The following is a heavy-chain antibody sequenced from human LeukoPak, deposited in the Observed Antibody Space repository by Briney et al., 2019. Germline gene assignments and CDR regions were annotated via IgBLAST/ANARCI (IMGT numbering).Heavy chain of an antibody. D-gene: IGHD3-16*01. CDR3: ARDWEITFGRWAFDI. V-gene: IGHV4-39*07. Sequence: SETLSLTCTVSGGSISSSSYYWGWIRQPPGKGLEWIGSIYYSGSTYYNPSLKSRVTISVDTSKNQFSLKLSSVTAADTAVYYCARDWEITFGRWAFDIWGQGTMVTVSS. J-gene: IGHJ3*02. CDR2: IYYSGST. CDR1: GGSISSSSYY.